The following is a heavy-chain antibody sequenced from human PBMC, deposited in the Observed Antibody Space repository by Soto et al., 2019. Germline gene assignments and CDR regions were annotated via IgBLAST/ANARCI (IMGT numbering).Heavy chain of an antibody. CDR1: GGSINNNHYY. D-gene: IGHD4-17*01. Sequence: SETLSLTCTVSGGSINNNHYYWGWVRQPPGKGLEWIGSISYSGTTYFNPSLKSRVVKSVDTSRNQFSLKLSSVTAADTAVYYCAVGTAGGDYVRAWFDPWGQGTLVTVSS. J-gene: IGHJ5*02. V-gene: IGHV4-39*01. CDR3: AVGTAGGDYVRAWFDP. CDR2: ISYSGTT.